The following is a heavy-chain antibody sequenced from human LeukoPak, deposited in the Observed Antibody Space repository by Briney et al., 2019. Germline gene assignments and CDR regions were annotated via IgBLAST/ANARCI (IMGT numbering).Heavy chain of an antibody. CDR2: ISSSSSYI. Sequence: PGGSLRLSCVVSGFTFNRCWMNWVRQAPGRGLEWVSSISSSSSYIYYADSVKGRFTISRDNAKNSLYLQMNSLRAEDTAVYYCARDPTPYYDFWSGYYTVTYFDYWGQGTLVTVSS. D-gene: IGHD3-3*01. CDR1: GFTFNRCW. J-gene: IGHJ4*02. V-gene: IGHV3-21*01. CDR3: ARDPTPYYDFWSGYYTVTYFDY.